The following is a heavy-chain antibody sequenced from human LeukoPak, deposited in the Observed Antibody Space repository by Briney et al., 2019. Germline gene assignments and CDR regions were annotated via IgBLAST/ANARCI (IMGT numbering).Heavy chain of an antibody. CDR2: IWYDGSNK. D-gene: IGHD4-17*01. V-gene: IGHV3-33*01. CDR1: GFTFSSYG. Sequence: PGRSLRLSCAASGFTFSSYGMHWVRQAPGKGLEWVAVIWYDGSNKYYADSVKGRFTISRDNSKNTLYLQMNSLRAEDTAVYYCARDPQVLDGERFDYWGQGTLVTVSS. CDR3: ARDPQVLDGERFDY. J-gene: IGHJ4*02.